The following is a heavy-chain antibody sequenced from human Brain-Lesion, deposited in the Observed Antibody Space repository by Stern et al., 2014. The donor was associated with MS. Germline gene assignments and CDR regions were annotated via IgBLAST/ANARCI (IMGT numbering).Heavy chain of an antibody. CDR2: IFNSGST. Sequence: QLQLQESGPGLVKPSQTLSLSCTVSGGSISSGGYYWSWIRQPAGKGLEWIGRIFNSGSTSYNPSLKSRVTISIDTSKNQFSLRLNSMTAADTAVYYCARGRVVPGFQYYATDVWGQWTTVIVSS. J-gene: IGHJ6*02. V-gene: IGHV4-61*02. CDR1: GGSISSGGYY. CDR3: ARGRVVPGFQYYATDV. D-gene: IGHD2-2*01.